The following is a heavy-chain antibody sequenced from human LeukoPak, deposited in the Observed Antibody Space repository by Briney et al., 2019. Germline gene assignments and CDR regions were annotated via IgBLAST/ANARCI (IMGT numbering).Heavy chain of an antibody. J-gene: IGHJ4*02. CDR3: ARARYGGNPPEDY. CDR2: IRTNTGIP. D-gene: IGHD4-23*01. CDR1: GYTFTSYA. Sequence: ASVKVSCKASGYTFTSYAMNWVRQAPGQGLEWMGWIRTNTGIPTYAQGFTGRFVFSLDTSTTTAYLQINALEPDDSAVYYCARARYGGNPPEDYWGQGTLVTVSS. V-gene: IGHV7-4-1*02.